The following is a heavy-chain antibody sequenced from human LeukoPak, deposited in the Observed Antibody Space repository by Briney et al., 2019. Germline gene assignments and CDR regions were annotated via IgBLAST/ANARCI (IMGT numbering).Heavy chain of an antibody. CDR3: AGTTVSYYYYYMDV. Sequence: SETLSLTCTVPGGSISSGSYYWSWIRQPAGKGLEWIGRIYTSGSTNYNPSLKSRATISVDTSKNQFSLKLSSVTAADTAVYYCAGTTVSYYYYYMDVWGKGTTVTVSS. CDR2: IYTSGST. CDR1: GGSISSGSYY. D-gene: IGHD4-17*01. V-gene: IGHV4-61*02. J-gene: IGHJ6*03.